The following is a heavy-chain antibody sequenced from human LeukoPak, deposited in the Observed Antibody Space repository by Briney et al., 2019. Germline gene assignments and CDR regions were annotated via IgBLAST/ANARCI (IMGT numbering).Heavy chain of an antibody. CDR3: ARDYGDPGVFFV. V-gene: IGHV4-34*01. J-gene: IGHJ4*02. D-gene: IGHD4-17*01. CDR1: GGSISSGGYS. CDR2: INHSGST. Sequence: SETLSLTCAVSGGSISSGGYSWSWIRQPPGKGLEWIGEINHSGSTNYNPSLKSRVTISVDTSKNQFSLKLSSVTAADTAVYYCARDYGDPGVFFVWGQGTLVTVSS.